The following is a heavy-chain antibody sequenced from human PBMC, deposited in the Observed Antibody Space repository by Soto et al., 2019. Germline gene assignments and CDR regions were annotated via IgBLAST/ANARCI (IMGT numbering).Heavy chain of an antibody. J-gene: IGHJ6*02. D-gene: IGHD2-21*02. CDR2: IYHSGST. V-gene: IGHV4-4*02. CDR1: GGSISSSNW. CDR3: AREGTPGDSALGSYYYGMDV. Sequence: QVQLQESGPGLVKPSGTLSLTCAVSGGSISSSNWWSWVRQPPGKGLEWIGEIYHSGSTNYNPSLKSRVTISVDKSKNQFSLKLSSVTAADTAVYYCAREGTPGDSALGSYYYGMDVWGQGTTVTVSS.